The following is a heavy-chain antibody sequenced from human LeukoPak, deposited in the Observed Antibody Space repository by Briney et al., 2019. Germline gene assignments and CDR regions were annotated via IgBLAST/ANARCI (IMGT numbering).Heavy chain of an antibody. CDR1: KFTFSFYW. CDR3: ARNNGMDV. Sequence: GGSLRLSCAASKFTFSFYWMSWVRQAPGRGPEWVANVNRDGSETYYLDSVKGRFTISKDNAKNSLYLQMNSLRAEDTALYHCARNNGMDVWGQGTTVIVSS. V-gene: IGHV3-7*03. J-gene: IGHJ6*02. CDR2: VNRDGSET.